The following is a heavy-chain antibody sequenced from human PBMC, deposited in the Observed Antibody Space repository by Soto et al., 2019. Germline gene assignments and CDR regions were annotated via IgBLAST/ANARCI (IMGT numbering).Heavy chain of an antibody. CDR1: CYTFTSYG. D-gene: IGHD2-2*02. Sequence: SAQVSFRASCYTFTSYGISWVRQAPGQGLEWMGWISAYNGNTNYAQKLQGRVTMTTDTSTSTAYMELRSLRSDDTAVYYCARDCSSNSCYIKYFQHWGQGTLVTVSS. CDR2: ISAYNGNT. J-gene: IGHJ1*01. CDR3: ARDCSSNSCYIKYFQH. V-gene: IGHV1-18*04.